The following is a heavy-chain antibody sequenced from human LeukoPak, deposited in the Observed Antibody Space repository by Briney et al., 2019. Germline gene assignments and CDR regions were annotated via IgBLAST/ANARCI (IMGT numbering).Heavy chain of an antibody. CDR3: AREEHQLPYMDV. D-gene: IGHD4-23*01. Sequence: PGRSLRLSCAASGFTFSSYAMHWVRQAPGEGLEWVAVISYDGSNKYYADSVKGRFTISRDNSKNTLYLQMNSLRAEDTAVYYCAREEHQLPYMDVWGKGTTVTVSS. CDR2: ISYDGSNK. V-gene: IGHV3-30-3*01. CDR1: GFTFSSYA. J-gene: IGHJ6*03.